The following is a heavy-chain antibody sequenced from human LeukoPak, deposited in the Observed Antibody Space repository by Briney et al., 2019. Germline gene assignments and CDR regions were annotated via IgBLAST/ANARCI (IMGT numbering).Heavy chain of an antibody. Sequence: GGSLRLSCAASGFTISTNYLSWVRQAPRKGLVWVSALHSGGHTFYADSVRGRFIISRDISKNTLHLQMNDLGAEDTALYYCVRGLSGVSSWYFDLWGRGTLVSVSS. D-gene: IGHD7-27*01. CDR3: VRGLSGVSSWYFDL. CDR1: GFTISTNY. V-gene: IGHV3-53*01. J-gene: IGHJ2*01. CDR2: LHSGGHT.